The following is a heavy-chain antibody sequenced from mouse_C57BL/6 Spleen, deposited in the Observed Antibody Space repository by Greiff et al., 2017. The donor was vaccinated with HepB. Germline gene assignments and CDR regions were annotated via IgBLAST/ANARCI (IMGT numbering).Heavy chain of an antibody. CDR3: ARPPSTMVWYFDV. D-gene: IGHD2-2*01. J-gene: IGHJ1*03. Sequence: EVHLVESGGDLVKPGGSLKLSCAASGFTFSSYGMSWVRQTPDKRLEWVATISSGGSYTYYPDSVKGRFTISRDNAKNTLYLQMSSLKSEDTAMYYCARPPSTMVWYFDVWGTGTTVTVSS. CDR1: GFTFSSYG. CDR2: ISSGGSYT. V-gene: IGHV5-6*01.